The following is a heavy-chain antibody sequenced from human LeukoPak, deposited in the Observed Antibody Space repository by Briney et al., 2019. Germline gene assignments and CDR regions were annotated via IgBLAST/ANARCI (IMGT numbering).Heavy chain of an antibody. V-gene: IGHV4-31*03. J-gene: IGHJ5*02. CDR2: IYNSVST. CDR1: GGSIRSGGHS. D-gene: IGHD6-19*01. CDR3: AREIYVVAGTSPPIRPFDP. Sequence: PSETLSLTCTVSGGSIRSGGHSWSWIRQHPGKGLEWIGYIYNSVSTYYNPSLKSRVTISDDTSKNQFSLRLSSVTAADTAVYYCAREIYVVAGTSPPIRPFDPWGQGALVTVSS.